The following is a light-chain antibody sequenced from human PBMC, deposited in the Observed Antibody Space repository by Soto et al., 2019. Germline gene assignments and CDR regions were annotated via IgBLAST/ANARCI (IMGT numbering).Light chain of an antibody. CDR1: QSVDNY. V-gene: IGKV3-15*01. CDR2: GAS. Sequence: DIVMTQSPDTLSVSLGQRVTLSCRASQSVDNYLAWYQQRPGQSPRLLIYGASTRATGVPARFSGSGSGTDFTLTISSLQSEDLAVYYCRQYNDWPRTFGPGTKVDIK. CDR3: RQYNDWPRT. J-gene: IGKJ1*01.